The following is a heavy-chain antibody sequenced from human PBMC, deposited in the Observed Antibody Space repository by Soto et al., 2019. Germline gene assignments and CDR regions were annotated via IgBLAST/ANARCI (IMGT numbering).Heavy chain of an antibody. CDR2: INPNSGGT. CDR3: ARSRVDTAMAPGMDV. Sequence: ASVKVSCKASGYTFTGYYMHWVRHAPGQGLEWMGWINPNSGGTNYAQKFQGWVTMTRDTSISTAYMELSRLRSDDTAVYYCARSRVDTAMAPGMDVWGQGTTVTVSS. J-gene: IGHJ6*02. CDR1: GYTFTGYY. V-gene: IGHV1-2*04. D-gene: IGHD5-18*01.